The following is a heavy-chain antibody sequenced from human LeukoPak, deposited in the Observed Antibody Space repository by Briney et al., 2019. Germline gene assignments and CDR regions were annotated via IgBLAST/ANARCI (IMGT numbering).Heavy chain of an antibody. CDR2: IYYSGST. CDR3: ARGDTYYYDSSGYSYKQFDY. CDR1: GGSISSGGYY. J-gene: IGHJ4*02. D-gene: IGHD3-22*01. V-gene: IGHV4-31*03. Sequence: PSETLSLTCTVSGGSISSGGYYWSWIRQHPGKGLEWIGYIYYSGSTYYNPSLKSRVTISVDTSKNQFSLKLSSVTAADTAVYYCARGDTYYYDSSGYSYKQFDYWGQGTLVTVSS.